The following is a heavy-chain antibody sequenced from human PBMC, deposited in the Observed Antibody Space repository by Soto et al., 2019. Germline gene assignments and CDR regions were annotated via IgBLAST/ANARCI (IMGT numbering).Heavy chain of an antibody. Sequence: GGSLRLSCAASGFTFSSYSMNWVRQAPGKGLEWVSSISSSSSYIYYADSVKGRFTISRDNAKNSLYLQMNSLRAEDTAVYYCARVAAAGTGVYYMDVWGKGTTVTVSS. J-gene: IGHJ6*03. CDR2: ISSSSSYI. CDR1: GFTFSSYS. D-gene: IGHD6-13*01. V-gene: IGHV3-21*01. CDR3: ARVAAAGTGVYYMDV.